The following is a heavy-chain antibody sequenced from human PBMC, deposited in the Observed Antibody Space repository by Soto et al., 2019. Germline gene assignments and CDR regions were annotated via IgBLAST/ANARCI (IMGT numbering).Heavy chain of an antibody. D-gene: IGHD6-19*01. J-gene: IGHJ3*02. Sequence: GGSLRLSCAASGFTFSSYGMHWVRQAPGKGLEWVAVIWYDGSNKYYADSVKGRFTISRDNSKNTLYLQMNSLRAEDTAVYYCAREEFSSGRADAFDIWGQGTMVTVSS. CDR2: IWYDGSNK. CDR1: GFTFSSYG. CDR3: AREEFSSGRADAFDI. V-gene: IGHV3-33*01.